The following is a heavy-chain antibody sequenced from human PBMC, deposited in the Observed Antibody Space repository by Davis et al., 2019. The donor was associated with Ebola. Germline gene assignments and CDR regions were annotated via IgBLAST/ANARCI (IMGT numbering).Heavy chain of an antibody. CDR3: ARHSLTTVTSEF. CDR2: INAGNGDT. CDR1: GYTFTNYA. D-gene: IGHD4-17*01. V-gene: IGHV1-3*01. J-gene: IGHJ4*02. Sequence: ASVKVSCKTSGYTFTNYAMDWVRQAPGQRLEWMGWINAGNGDTKYSQKFQGRVTITRDTSASTAYMELSSLRSEDTAVYYCARHSLTTVTSEFWGQGTLVTVSS.